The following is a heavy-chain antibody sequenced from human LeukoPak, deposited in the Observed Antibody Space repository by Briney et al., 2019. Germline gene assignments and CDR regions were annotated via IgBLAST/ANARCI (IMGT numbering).Heavy chain of an antibody. CDR2: IKQDGSEK. V-gene: IGHV3-7*05. D-gene: IGHD3-10*01. J-gene: IGHJ3*02. Sequence: GGSLRLSCAAAGFTFSSNWMSWVRQAPGKGLQWVANIKQDGSEKYYVDSVKGRFTISRDNAKKSLYLQINSLRGEDTAVYYCARGLGINGLALDMWGQGTMVTVSS. CDR3: ARGLGINGLALDM. CDR1: GFTFSSNW.